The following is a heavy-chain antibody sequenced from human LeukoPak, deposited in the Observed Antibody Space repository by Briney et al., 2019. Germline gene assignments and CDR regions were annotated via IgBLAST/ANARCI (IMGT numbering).Heavy chain of an antibody. J-gene: IGHJ4*02. CDR1: GGTFSRFA. CDR2: IIPIFGPA. D-gene: IGHD6-19*01. Sequence: SVKVSCKTSGGTFSRFAISWVRQAPGQGLEWMGGIIPIFGPANYAQKFQGRVTITADESTSTAYMELSSLRSEDTALYYCAKDITSSGRNGFDYWGQGTLVTVSS. CDR3: AKDITSSGRNGFDY. V-gene: IGHV1-69*13.